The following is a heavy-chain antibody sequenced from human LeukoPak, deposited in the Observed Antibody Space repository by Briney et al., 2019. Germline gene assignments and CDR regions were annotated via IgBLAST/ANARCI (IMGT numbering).Heavy chain of an antibody. D-gene: IGHD2-15*01. CDR2: MNPSSGNT. J-gene: IGHJ4*02. Sequence: GASVTVSFKASGYTFTNYECNWVRQGTGQGLEWLGWMNPSSGNTGYAQKFQGRVVINRNTSISTAYMELSSLRSEDTAGCYCARGEYCSGGSCYLDYWGQETLVTVSS. V-gene: IGHV1-8*01. CDR1: GYTFTNYE. CDR3: ARGEYCSGGSCYLDY.